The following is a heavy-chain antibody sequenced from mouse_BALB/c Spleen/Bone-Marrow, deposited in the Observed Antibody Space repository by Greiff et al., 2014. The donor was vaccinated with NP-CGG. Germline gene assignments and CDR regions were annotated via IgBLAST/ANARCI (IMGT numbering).Heavy chain of an antibody. CDR3: ARGGTTATWYFDV. CDR1: GFNIKDTY. J-gene: IGHJ1*01. CDR2: IDPANGNT. Sequence: VQLQQSGAELVKPGASVKLSCTASGFNIKDTYMHWVKQRPEQGLEWIGRIDPANGNTKYDPKFQGKATITADTSSNTAYLQLSSLTSEDTAVHYCARGGTTATWYFDVWGAGTTVTVSS. V-gene: IGHV14-3*02. D-gene: IGHD1-2*01.